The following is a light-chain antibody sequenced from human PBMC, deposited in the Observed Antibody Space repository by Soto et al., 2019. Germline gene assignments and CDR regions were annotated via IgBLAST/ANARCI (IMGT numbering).Light chain of an antibody. Sequence: IVLTQSPVTLSVSPGDRATLSCRASQSVGSNLAWYQQRPGRPPSLLIYGASTRATGISARFSGSGSGTAFTLTISSLQSEDFAVYYCQHSSNWPAFGQGTRLDIK. CDR2: GAS. CDR3: QHSSNWPA. V-gene: IGKV3-15*01. J-gene: IGKJ5*01. CDR1: QSVGSN.